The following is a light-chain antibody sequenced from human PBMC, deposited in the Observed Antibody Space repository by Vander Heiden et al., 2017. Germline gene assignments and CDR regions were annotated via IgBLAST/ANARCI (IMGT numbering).Light chain of an antibody. CDR3: QQSYRTRPT. V-gene: IGKV1-39*01. CDR2: AAS. J-gene: IGKJ4*01. Sequence: DIQMTQSPSSLSASVGDRVTITCRASQSISSYLNWYQQKPGKAPKLLIYAASSLQSGVPSRFSRSGSGTDFTLTISSLLPEDFATYYCQQSYRTRPTFGGGTKVEIK. CDR1: QSISSY.